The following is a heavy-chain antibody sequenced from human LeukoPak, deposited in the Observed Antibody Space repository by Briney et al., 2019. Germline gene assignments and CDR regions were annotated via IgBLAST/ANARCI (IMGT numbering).Heavy chain of an antibody. J-gene: IGHJ6*03. Sequence: ASVKVSCKASGYTFTSYGISWVRQAPGQGLEWMGWISAYNGNTNYAQKLQGRVTMTTDTSTSTAYMELRSLRSDDTAVYYCARRVSGYDHNYYYYMDVWGKGTTVTVSS. CDR3: ARRVSGYDHNYYYYMDV. D-gene: IGHD5-12*01. V-gene: IGHV1-18*01. CDR2: ISAYNGNT. CDR1: GYTFTSYG.